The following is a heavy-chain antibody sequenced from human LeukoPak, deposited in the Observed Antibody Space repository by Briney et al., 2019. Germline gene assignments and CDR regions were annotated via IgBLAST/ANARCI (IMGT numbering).Heavy chain of an antibody. Sequence: SVKVSCKASGGTFSSYAISWVRQAPGQGLEWMGGIIPIFCTANYAQKFQGRVTITADESTSTAYMELSSLRSEDTAVYYCARGGYDILTGYYSIWGQGTLVTVSS. CDR2: IIPIFCTA. J-gene: IGHJ4*02. CDR1: GGTFSSYA. V-gene: IGHV1-69*13. CDR3: ARGGYDILTGYYSI. D-gene: IGHD3-9*01.